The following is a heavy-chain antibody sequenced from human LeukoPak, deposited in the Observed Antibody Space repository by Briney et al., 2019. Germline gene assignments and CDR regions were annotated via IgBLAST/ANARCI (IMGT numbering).Heavy chain of an antibody. Sequence: ASVKVSCKASGYTFTGYYMHWVRQAPGQGLEWMGWINPNSGGTNYAQKFQGRVTMTGDTSISTAYMELSRLRSDDTAVYYCATANPQDCSSTSCYGGYYYYMDVWGKGTTVTVSS. D-gene: IGHD2-2*01. CDR3: ATANPQDCSSTSCYGGYYYYMDV. J-gene: IGHJ6*03. CDR1: GYTFTGYY. V-gene: IGHV1-2*02. CDR2: INPNSGGT.